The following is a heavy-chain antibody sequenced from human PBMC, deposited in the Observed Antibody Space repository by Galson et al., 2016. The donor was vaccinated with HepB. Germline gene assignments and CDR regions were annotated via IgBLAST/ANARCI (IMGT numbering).Heavy chain of an antibody. CDR1: GFIFSGYG. D-gene: IGHD3-22*01. V-gene: IGHV3-48*02. CDR2: IDTSSNSI. J-gene: IGHJ4*02. Sequence: SLRLSCAASGFIFSGYGMHWVRQSPGKGLEWVSYIDTSSNSIVYADSVKGRFTISRDNAKSSLYLQMNSLREEDTALYYCVRDFRSSGTFGCWGQGILVTVSS. CDR3: VRDFRSSGTFGC.